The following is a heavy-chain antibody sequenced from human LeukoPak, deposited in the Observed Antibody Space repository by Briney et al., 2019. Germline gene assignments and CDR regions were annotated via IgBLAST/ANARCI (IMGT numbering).Heavy chain of an antibody. D-gene: IGHD3-3*01. CDR3: ARGSRWIFGAQMGAYYFDY. J-gene: IGHJ4*02. V-gene: IGHV4-34*01. CDR1: GGSFSGYY. CDR2: LNHSGNT. Sequence: SETLSLTCAVYGGSFSGYYWRWIRQPPGKGLEWIGELNHSGNTNYNPSLTSRVHISVDPSKNEFSLKLSAVTAADTAVYYCARGSRWIFGAQMGAYYFDYGGQGTLVTVSS.